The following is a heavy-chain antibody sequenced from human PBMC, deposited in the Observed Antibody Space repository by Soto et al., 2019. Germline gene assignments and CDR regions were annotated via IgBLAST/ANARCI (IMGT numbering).Heavy chain of an antibody. CDR3: ARDGCPNGVCFNDY. Sequence: QVKLVESGGGVVQPGRSLRLSCAASGFSFSSYAMHWVGQAPGKGLEWLSFISYDGRNEYYADSVKGRFTVSRDSSENTLYLQINTLKPEDTAVYYCARDGCPNGVCFNDYWGQGTLVTVSP. V-gene: IGHV3-30*04. CDR1: GFSFSSYA. CDR2: ISYDGRNE. D-gene: IGHD2-8*01. J-gene: IGHJ4*02.